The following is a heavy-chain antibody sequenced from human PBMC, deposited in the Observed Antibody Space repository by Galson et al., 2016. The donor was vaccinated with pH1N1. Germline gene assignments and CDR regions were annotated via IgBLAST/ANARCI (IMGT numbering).Heavy chain of an antibody. V-gene: IGHV3-30*18. J-gene: IGHJ5*02. Sequence: SLRLSCAASGFTFSSFGIHWVCQAPGKGLEWVAVISYDGSDQYYADSVKGRVTISRDNSKNTVYLLLNSVTTEDTAVYFCAKASQYCRGGSCYANWLDPWGQGTLVTVSS. D-gene: IGHD2-15*01. CDR2: ISYDGSDQ. CDR1: GFTFSSFG. CDR3: AKASQYCRGGSCYANWLDP.